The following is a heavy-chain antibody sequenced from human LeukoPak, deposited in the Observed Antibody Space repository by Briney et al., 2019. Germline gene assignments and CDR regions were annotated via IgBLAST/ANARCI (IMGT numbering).Heavy chain of an antibody. D-gene: IGHD1-7*01. J-gene: IGHJ4*02. CDR3: ARDPPEDEWNSLDS. CDR1: GGSVNGYY. Sequence: SETLSLTCTVSGGSVNGYYWNWIRQAPGKGLEWIGFIHYSGLIVYSPSLQSRVSMSVDTSRNQFSLDLSSVTAADTALYYCARDPPEDEWNSLDSWGQGILVTVSS. CDR2: IHYSGLI. V-gene: IGHV4-59*02.